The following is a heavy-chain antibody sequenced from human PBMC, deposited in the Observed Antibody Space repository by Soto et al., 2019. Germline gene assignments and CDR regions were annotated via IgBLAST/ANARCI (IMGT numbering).Heavy chain of an antibody. CDR3: ARGYSREFDY. V-gene: IGHV4-34*01. CDR2: INHSGST. Sequence: QVQLQQWGAGLLKPSETLSLTCAVYGGSFSGYYWSWIRQPPGKGLEWIGEINHSGSTNYNPSLKSRVTISVDTSKNQFSRKLSSVTAADTAVYYCARGYSREFDYWGQGTLVTVSS. J-gene: IGHJ4*02. CDR1: GGSFSGYY. D-gene: IGHD2-21*01.